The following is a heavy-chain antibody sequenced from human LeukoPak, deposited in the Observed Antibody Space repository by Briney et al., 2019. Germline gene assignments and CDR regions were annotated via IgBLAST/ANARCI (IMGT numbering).Heavy chain of an antibody. D-gene: IGHD4-11*01. Sequence: ASVKVSCKASGYTFTGYYMHWARQAPGQGLEWMGWINPNSGGTNYAQKFQGRVTMTRDTSISTAYMELSRLRSDDTAVYYCARASSKDYSNHGEDWFDPWGQGTLVTVSS. V-gene: IGHV1-2*02. J-gene: IGHJ5*02. CDR2: INPNSGGT. CDR1: GYTFTGYY. CDR3: ARASSKDYSNHGEDWFDP.